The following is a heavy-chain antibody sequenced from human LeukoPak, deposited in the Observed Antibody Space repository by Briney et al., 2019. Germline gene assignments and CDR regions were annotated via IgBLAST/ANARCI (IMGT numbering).Heavy chain of an antibody. J-gene: IGHJ2*01. CDR2: INHSGST. Sequence: KSSETLSLTCAVYGGSFSGYYWSWIRQPPGKGLEWIGEINHSGSTNYNPSLKSRVTISVDTSKNQSSLKLSSVTAADTAVYYCARVRGWLRSYWYFDLWGRGTLVTVSS. CDR1: GGSFSGYY. D-gene: IGHD5-12*01. CDR3: ARVRGWLRSYWYFDL. V-gene: IGHV4-34*01.